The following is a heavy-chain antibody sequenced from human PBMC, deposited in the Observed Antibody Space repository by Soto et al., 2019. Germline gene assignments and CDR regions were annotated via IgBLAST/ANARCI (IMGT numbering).Heavy chain of an antibody. Sequence: QVHLQESGPGLVKPSETLSLTCTVSGGSNNNHYWSWIRQPPGQGLEWIGYIYYTGSTNYNPSLKSRVTMSVDTSNNPFSLNLASLTAADTAIYYWARANWYSEYWGQGTLGTVSS. J-gene: IGHJ4*02. CDR1: GGSNNNHY. D-gene: IGHD7-27*01. CDR3: ARANWYSEY. V-gene: IGHV4-59*11. CDR2: IYYTGST.